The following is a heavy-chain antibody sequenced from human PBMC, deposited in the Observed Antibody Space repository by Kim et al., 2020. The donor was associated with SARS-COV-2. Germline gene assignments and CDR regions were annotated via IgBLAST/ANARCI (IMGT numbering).Heavy chain of an antibody. Sequence: KPYSPSRKSRRTITKDTSKNQVVLTMTNMDPVDTATYYCAHRRLLAGTFDPWGQGTLVTVSS. D-gene: IGHD6-19*01. CDR3: AHRRLLAGTFDP. J-gene: IGHJ5*02. CDR2: K. V-gene: IGHV2-5*01.